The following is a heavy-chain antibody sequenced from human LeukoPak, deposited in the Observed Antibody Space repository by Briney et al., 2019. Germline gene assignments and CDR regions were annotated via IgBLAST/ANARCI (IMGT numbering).Heavy chain of an antibody. CDR3: VRDGDDYNFDY. CDR1: GLIFRNYC. Sequence: GGPLTLFCTAWGLIFRNYCVLWLRRSPGKGGVGVSRVKGDGSFTDYADSVKGRFTISRDNAKNTLYLQMYSLRAEDTAAYYCVRDGDDYNFDYWGQGSLVTVSS. V-gene: IGHV3-74*01. CDR2: VKGDGSFT. D-gene: IGHD5-24*01. J-gene: IGHJ4*02.